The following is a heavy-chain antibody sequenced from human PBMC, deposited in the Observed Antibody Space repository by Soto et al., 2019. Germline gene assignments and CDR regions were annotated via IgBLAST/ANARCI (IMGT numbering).Heavy chain of an antibody. D-gene: IGHD3-22*01. CDR2: IYYSGST. V-gene: IGHV4-59*01. Sequence: TASGGSISSYYWSWIRQPPGKGLEWIGYIYYSGSTNYNPSLKSRVTISVDTSKNQFSLKLSSVTAADTAVYYCAGKYYYDSSGYYSVDYWGQGTLVTVSS. CDR3: AGKYYYDSSGYYSVDY. J-gene: IGHJ4*02. CDR1: GGSISSYY.